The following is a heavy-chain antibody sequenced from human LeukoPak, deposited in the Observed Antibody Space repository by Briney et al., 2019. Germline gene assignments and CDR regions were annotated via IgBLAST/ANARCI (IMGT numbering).Heavy chain of an antibody. D-gene: IGHD3-10*01. CDR1: GYTFTSYG. Sequence: GASVKVSCKASGYTFTSYGISWVRQAPGQGLEWMGWISAYNGNTNYAQKLQGRVTMTTDTSTSTAYMELRSLRSDDTAVYYCASGLSYYYGSGSFYYFDYWGQGTLVTVSS. J-gene: IGHJ4*02. CDR3: ASGLSYYYGSGSFYYFDY. CDR2: ISAYNGNT. V-gene: IGHV1-18*01.